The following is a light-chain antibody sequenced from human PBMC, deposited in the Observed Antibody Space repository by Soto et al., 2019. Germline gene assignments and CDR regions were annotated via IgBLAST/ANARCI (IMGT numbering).Light chain of an antibody. Sequence: DVQMTQSPSSLAASVGDRVTITCRASQSISSYLNWYQQKPGKAPKLLIYAASSLQSGVPSRFSGSGSGTAFTLTISSLQPEDFANYYCQQSYSTPLFTFGPGTKVDIK. CDR2: AAS. CDR3: QQSYSTPLFT. J-gene: IGKJ3*01. CDR1: QSISSY. V-gene: IGKV1-39*01.